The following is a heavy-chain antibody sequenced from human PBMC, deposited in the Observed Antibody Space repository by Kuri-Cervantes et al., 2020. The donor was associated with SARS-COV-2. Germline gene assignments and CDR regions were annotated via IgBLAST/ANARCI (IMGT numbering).Heavy chain of an antibody. D-gene: IGHD6-13*01. CDR1: GFTFSAYT. V-gene: IGHV3-21*04. CDR2: ITRSSVYI. Sequence: GGSLRLSCVASGFTFSAYTLNWVRQAPGKGLEWVSSITRSSVYISYADSLKGRFTISRDNSKNTLYLQMNSLRAEDTAVYYCAKDPGSWPYYYYMDVWGKGTTVTVSS. CDR3: AKDPGSWPYYYYMDV. J-gene: IGHJ6*03.